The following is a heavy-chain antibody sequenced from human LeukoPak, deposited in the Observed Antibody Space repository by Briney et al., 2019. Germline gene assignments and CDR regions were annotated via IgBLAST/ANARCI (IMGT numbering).Heavy chain of an antibody. Sequence: SETLSLTCAVYGGSFSGYYWSWIRQPPGKGLEWIGEINHSGSTNYNPSLKSRVTISVDTSKNQFSLKLSSVTAADTAVYYCAREGRDGYNYYFDYWGQGTLVTVSS. D-gene: IGHD5-24*01. J-gene: IGHJ4*02. CDR3: AREGRDGYNYYFDY. V-gene: IGHV4-34*01. CDR2: INHSGST. CDR1: GGSFSGYY.